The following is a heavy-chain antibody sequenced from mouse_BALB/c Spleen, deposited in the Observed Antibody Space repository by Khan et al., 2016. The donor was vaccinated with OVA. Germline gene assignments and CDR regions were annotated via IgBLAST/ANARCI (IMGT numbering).Heavy chain of an antibody. Sequence: EVQLQQSGPELMKPGASVKISCKASGYSFTSYYIHWVMESHGKSLEWIGYIDPFSGDTTYNQKFKGKVTLTVDKSSSTAYILLSNLTSEDSAVXYCTRHGYVAWFTYWGQGTLVTVSA. D-gene: IGHD2-2*01. V-gene: IGHV1S135*01. CDR3: TRHGYVAWFTY. J-gene: IGHJ3*01. CDR2: IDPFSGDT. CDR1: GYSFTSYY.